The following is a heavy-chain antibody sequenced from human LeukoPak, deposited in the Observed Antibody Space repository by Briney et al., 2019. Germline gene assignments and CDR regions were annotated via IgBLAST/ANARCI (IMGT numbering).Heavy chain of an antibody. CDR1: GFTFSSYA. Sequence: PGGSLRLSCAASGFTFSSYAMSWVRQAPGRGLEWVSAISGSGGSTYYADSVKGRFTISRDNSKNTLYLQMNSLRAEDTAVYYCAKYRGYGDMYYFDYWGQGTLVTVSS. CDR2: ISGSGGST. V-gene: IGHV3-23*01. D-gene: IGHD4-17*01. CDR3: AKYRGYGDMYYFDY. J-gene: IGHJ4*02.